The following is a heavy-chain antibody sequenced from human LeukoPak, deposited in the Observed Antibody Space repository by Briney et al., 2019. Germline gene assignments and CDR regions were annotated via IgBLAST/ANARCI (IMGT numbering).Heavy chain of an antibody. Sequence: GASVKVSCKTSGYTFTSFDIHWVRQATGQGLEWMGWMKPNDGNRGFAQKFQGRLTMTSDTSLVTAYMELISLTSDDTAVYYCARGDSVAGTSNYFDSWGQGTLVTVSS. V-gene: IGHV1-8*01. CDR2: MKPNDGNR. CDR3: ARGDSVAGTSNYFDS. CDR1: GYTFTSFD. J-gene: IGHJ5*01. D-gene: IGHD6-19*01.